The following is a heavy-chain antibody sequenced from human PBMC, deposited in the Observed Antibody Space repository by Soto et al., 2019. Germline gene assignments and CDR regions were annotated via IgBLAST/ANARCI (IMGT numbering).Heavy chain of an antibody. Sequence: QVQLQESGPGLVKPSQTLSLTCTVSGGSISSGGYYWNWIRQHPGKGLEWIGYIYYIGSTYYNPSLESXXTISLDTSKNQFSLTLSSVTAADTAVYYCARSVFPWGQGTLVTVSS. J-gene: IGHJ5*02. CDR3: ARSVFP. V-gene: IGHV4-31*03. CDR1: GGSISSGGYY. CDR2: IYYIGST.